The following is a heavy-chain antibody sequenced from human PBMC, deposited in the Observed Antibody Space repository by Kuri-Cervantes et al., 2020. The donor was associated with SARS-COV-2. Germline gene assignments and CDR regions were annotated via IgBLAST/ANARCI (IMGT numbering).Heavy chain of an antibody. CDR3: ARGPFSSGWFDY. CDR1: VYTFTGYY. CDR2: ISAYNGNT. Sequence: SVKDSCKASVYTFTGYYMHWVRQAPGQGREWMGWISAYNGNTNYAQKLQGRVTMTTDTSTSTAYMELRSLRSDDTAVYYCARGPFSSGWFDYWGQGTLVTVSS. V-gene: IGHV1-18*04. D-gene: IGHD6-19*01. J-gene: IGHJ4*02.